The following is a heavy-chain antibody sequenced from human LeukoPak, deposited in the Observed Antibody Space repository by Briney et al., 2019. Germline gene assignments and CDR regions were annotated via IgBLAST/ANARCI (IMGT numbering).Heavy chain of an antibody. D-gene: IGHD6-13*01. J-gene: IGHJ3*02. V-gene: IGHV3-48*03. CDR2: ISSSGSTI. CDR1: GFTFSSYE. Sequence: GGSLRLSCAASGFTFSSYEMNWVRQAPGKGLEWVSYISSSGSTIYYADSVKGRFTISRDNAKNSLYLQMNSLRAEDTAVYYCAREDIAAAVSAFDIWGQGTMVTVSS. CDR3: AREDIAAAVSAFDI.